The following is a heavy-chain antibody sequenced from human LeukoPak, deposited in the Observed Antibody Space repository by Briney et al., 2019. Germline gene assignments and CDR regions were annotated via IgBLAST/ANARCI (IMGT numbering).Heavy chain of an antibody. V-gene: IGHV1-3*01. CDR3: ARGMTNYDFWSGYYSYFDY. CDR1: GYTFTSYA. J-gene: IGHJ4*02. CDR2: INAGNGNT. Sequence: GASVKVSCKASGYTFTSYAMHWVRQAPGQRLEWMGWINAGNGNTKYSQKFQGRVTITRDTSASTAYMELSSPRSEDTAVYYCARGMTNYDFWSGYYSYFDYWGQGTLVTVSS. D-gene: IGHD3-3*01.